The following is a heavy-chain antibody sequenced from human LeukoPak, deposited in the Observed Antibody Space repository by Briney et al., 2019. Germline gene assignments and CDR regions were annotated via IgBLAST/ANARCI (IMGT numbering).Heavy chain of an antibody. CDR1: GFTLDDYA. CDR2: ISWNSGSI. D-gene: IGHD6-19*01. V-gene: IGHV3-9*01. Sequence: GRSLRLSCAASGFTLDDYAMRWVRQAPGKGLEWVSGISWNSGSIGYADSVKGRFTISRDNAKNSLYLQMNSLRAEDTALDYCAKDAGPIAVAGSAFDIWGQGTMVTVSS. CDR3: AKDAGPIAVAGSAFDI. J-gene: IGHJ3*02.